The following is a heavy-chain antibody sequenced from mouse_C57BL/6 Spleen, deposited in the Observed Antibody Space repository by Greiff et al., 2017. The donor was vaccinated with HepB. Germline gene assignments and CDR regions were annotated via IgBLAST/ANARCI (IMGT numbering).Heavy chain of an antibody. CDR3: ARLTGTGWYFDV. Sequence: EVQVVESGGGLVKPGGSLKLSCAASGFTFSSYAMSWVRQTPEKRLEWVATISDGGSYTYYPDNVKGRFTIARDNAKNNLYLQMSQLKSEDTAMYYCARLTGTGWYFDVWGTGTTVTVSS. D-gene: IGHD4-1*01. V-gene: IGHV5-4*01. CDR2: ISDGGSYT. J-gene: IGHJ1*03. CDR1: GFTFSSYA.